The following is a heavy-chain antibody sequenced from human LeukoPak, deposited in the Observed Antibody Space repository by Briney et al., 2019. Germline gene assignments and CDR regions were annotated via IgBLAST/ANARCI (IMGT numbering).Heavy chain of an antibody. V-gene: IGHV3-20*04. J-gene: IGHJ4*02. D-gene: IGHD5-18*01. CDR3: ARGRRGYSYGFELDY. CDR1: GFTFSVYA. Sequence: PGGSLRLSCAASGFTFSVYAMSWVRQAPGKGLEWVSGINWNGGSTGYADSVKGRFTISRDNAKNSLYLQMNSLRAEDTALYYCARGRRGYSYGFELDYWGQGTLVTVSS. CDR2: INWNGGST.